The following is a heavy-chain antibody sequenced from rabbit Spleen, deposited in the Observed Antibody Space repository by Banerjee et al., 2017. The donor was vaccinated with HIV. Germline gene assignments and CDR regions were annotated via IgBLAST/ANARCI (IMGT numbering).Heavy chain of an antibody. CDR1: GIDFTKYY. CDR3: ARDRDADYAGNGPYFHL. J-gene: IGHJ4*01. CDR2: IYAAKGST. V-gene: IGHV1S7*01. Sequence: QLTETGGGLVQPGGSLTLSCKASGIDFTKYYITWVRQAPGKGLEWIGIIYAAKGSTDYASWVKGRFTISSDNAQNTVFLQMTSLTASDTATYFCARDRDADYAGNGPYFHLWGPGTLVTVS. D-gene: IGHD4-2*01.